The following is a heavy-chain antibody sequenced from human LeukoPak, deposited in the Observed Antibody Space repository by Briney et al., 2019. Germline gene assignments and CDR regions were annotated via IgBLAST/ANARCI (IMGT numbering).Heavy chain of an antibody. V-gene: IGHV5-51*01. D-gene: IGHD2-2*01. CDR1: GYGFTGYW. Sequence: GESLKISCKGFGYGFTGYWIGWVRQMPGKGLEWMGIIYPGDSDTRYSPSFQGQVTISADKSISTAYLQWSSLKASDTAMYFCARHLGGGPAATPFDYWGQGTLVTVSS. J-gene: IGHJ4*02. CDR2: IYPGDSDT. CDR3: ARHLGGGPAATPFDY.